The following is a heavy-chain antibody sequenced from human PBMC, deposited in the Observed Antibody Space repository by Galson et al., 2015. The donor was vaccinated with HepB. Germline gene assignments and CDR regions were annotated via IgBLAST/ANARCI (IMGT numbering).Heavy chain of an antibody. CDR2: ISYDGSNK. J-gene: IGHJ4*02. Sequence: SLRLSCAASGFTFSTYAMHWVRQAPGKGLEWVAVISYDGSNKYYADSVKGRFTISRDNSQNTLYLQMSSLRAEDTAVYYCARDRSGSSHFDYWGQGTLVTVSS. D-gene: IGHD1-26*01. V-gene: IGHV3-30-3*01. CDR3: ARDRSGSSHFDY. CDR1: GFTFSTYA.